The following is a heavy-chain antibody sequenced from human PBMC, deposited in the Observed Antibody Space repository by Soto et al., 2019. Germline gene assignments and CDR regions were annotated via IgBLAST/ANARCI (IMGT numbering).Heavy chain of an antibody. V-gene: IGHV6-1*01. CDR3: ARSEEDSDYYYYGMDV. J-gene: IGHJ6*02. CDR1: GDTVSSNSVA. D-gene: IGHD2-15*01. CDR2: TYYRSRWYS. Sequence: SQTLSLTCVCSGDTVSSNSVAWNLVRQCPSRGLEWLGRTYYRSRWYSDYAVSVRSRIDINADTSKNQVSLQLNSVTPEDTAVYYCARSEEDSDYYYYGMDVWGQGTTVTVSS.